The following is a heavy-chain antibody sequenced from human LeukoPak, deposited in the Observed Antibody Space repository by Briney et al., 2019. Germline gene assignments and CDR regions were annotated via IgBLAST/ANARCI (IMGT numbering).Heavy chain of an antibody. V-gene: IGHV1-24*01. D-gene: IGHD3-22*01. CDR3: AKPKSSYFDGTGYYYDY. Sequence: VASVKVSCKVSGYTLTDLSMHWVRQAPGKGPEWMGGFDPEDGKTIYAQKFQVRVTMTEDSSTDTAYMELSSLRSDDTAVYFCAKPKSSYFDGTGYYYDYWGQGTLVTVSS. CDR2: FDPEDGKT. CDR1: GYTLTDLS. J-gene: IGHJ4*02.